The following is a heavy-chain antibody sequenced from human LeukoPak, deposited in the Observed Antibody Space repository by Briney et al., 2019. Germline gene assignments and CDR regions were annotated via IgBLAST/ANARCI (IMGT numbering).Heavy chain of an antibody. Sequence: ASVKVSCKASGYTFTSYDINWVRQATGQGLEWMGWMNPNSGNTGCAQKFQGRVTMTRNTSISTAYMELSSLRSEDTAVYYCARVNRRWGYSGYDLGYWGQGTLVTVSS. CDR3: ARVNRRWGYSGYDLGY. V-gene: IGHV1-8*01. D-gene: IGHD5-12*01. CDR2: MNPNSGNT. J-gene: IGHJ4*02. CDR1: GYTFTSYD.